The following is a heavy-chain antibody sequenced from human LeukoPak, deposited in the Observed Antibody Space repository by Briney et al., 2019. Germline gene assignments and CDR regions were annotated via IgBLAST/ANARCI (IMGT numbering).Heavy chain of an antibody. D-gene: IGHD6-19*01. V-gene: IGHV3-74*03. CDR3: TRGCSDIACPADY. Sequence: GGSLRLSCAASEFTFSNYYMHWVRQAPGKGLVWVSHISPAGTTKTYADSMEGRFTISRDNAKNTLYLQLNSLRVEDTAMYYFTRGCSDIACPADYWGQGTLVTVSS. J-gene: IGHJ4*02. CDR2: ISPAGTTK. CDR1: EFTFSNYY.